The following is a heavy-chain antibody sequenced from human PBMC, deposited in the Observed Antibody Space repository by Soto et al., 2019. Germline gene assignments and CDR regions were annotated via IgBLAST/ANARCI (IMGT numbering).Heavy chain of an antibody. J-gene: IGHJ5*02. CDR2: ISPYNGNT. CDR1: GYTFTSYG. V-gene: IGHV1-18*01. CDR3: ARDRRYNWNYGWFDP. Sequence: QVQLVQSGAEVKKPGASVKVSCKASGYTFTSYGISWVRQAPGQGLEWMGWISPYNGNTNYAQNLQGRVTMTTDTSTGTAYMELRSLRSDDTAVYYCARDRRYNWNYGWFDPWGQGTLVTVSS. D-gene: IGHD1-7*01.